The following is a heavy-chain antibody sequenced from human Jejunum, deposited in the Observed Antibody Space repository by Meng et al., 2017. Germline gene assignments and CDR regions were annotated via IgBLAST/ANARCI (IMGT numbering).Heavy chain of an antibody. J-gene: IGHJ4*02. CDR1: GVSTTAPFY. D-gene: IGHD1-14*01. V-gene: IGHV4-4*02. CDR3: ARAIRERYFDS. CDR2: VWPSGAT. Sequence: QVQLQELGPGLVKPSGTLSLTCTVSGVSTTAPFYWTWIRQAPGKGLEWIGEVWPSGATYYNPSLSSRITISIDTSNNQFSLEVAFLTAADTAVYYCARAIRERYFDSWGQGTLVTVSS.